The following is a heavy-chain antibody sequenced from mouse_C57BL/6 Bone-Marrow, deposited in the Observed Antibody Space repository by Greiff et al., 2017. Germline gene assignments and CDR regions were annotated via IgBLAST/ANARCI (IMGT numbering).Heavy chain of an antibody. CDR3: ARWVLLWPGDY. D-gene: IGHD2-1*01. V-gene: IGHV1-42*01. J-gene: IGHJ2*01. CDR2: INPSTGGT. CDR1: GYSFTGYY. Sequence: EVQLQESGPELVKPGASVKISCKASGYSFTGYYMNWVKQSPEKSLEWIGEINPSTGGTTYNQKFKAKATLTVDKSSSTAYMQLKSLTSEDSAVYYCARWVLLWPGDYWGQGTTLTVSS.